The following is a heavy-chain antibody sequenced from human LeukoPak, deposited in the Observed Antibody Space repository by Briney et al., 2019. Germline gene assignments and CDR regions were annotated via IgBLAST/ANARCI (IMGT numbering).Heavy chain of an antibody. CDR3: AKDRLPDGVWSIDY. CDR1: GFTFSKFT. V-gene: IGHV3-23*01. Sequence: GGSLRLSCAASGFTFSKFTMNSVRQAPGKGLEWVSAISVKGRFTISRDNSKNTVYLQMNSLRAEDTAVYYCAKDRLPDGVWSIDYWGQGTLVTVSS. D-gene: IGHD2-8*02. J-gene: IGHJ4*02. CDR2: I.